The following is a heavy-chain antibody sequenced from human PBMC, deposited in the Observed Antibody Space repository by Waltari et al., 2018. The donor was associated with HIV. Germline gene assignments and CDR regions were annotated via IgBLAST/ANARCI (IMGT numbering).Heavy chain of an antibody. V-gene: IGHV3-33*01. Sequence: QVQLVESGGGVVQPGPSLPLSCAESGFTFSTFAIHWVRQSPGKGLEWLAVFWSDGVEISYADSVKGRFTISKDSSQKTLYLHMTSLRAEDTALYYCARGYSSSRWIPLYHWGRGTLVTVSS. CDR3: ARGYSSSRWIPLYH. J-gene: IGHJ4*02. CDR1: GFTFSTFA. CDR2: FWSDGVEI. D-gene: IGHD6-6*01.